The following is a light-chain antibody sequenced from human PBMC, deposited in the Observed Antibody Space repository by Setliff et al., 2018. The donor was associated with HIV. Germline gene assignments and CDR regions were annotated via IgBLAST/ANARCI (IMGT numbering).Light chain of an antibody. CDR3: CSYAGSYTPVI. J-gene: IGLJ2*01. CDR1: SSDVGGYES. CDR2: DVT. Sequence: QSALAQPASVSGSPGLSITISCTGSSSDVGGYESVSWYQQHPGEVPKLIIYDVTKRPSGVSNRFSGSKSGNTASLTISGLQAEDEADYYCCSYAGSYTPVIFGGGTKVTVL. V-gene: IGLV2-14*03.